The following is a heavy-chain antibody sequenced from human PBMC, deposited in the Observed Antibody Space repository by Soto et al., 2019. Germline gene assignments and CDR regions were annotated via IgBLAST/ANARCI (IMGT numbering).Heavy chain of an antibody. D-gene: IGHD5-18*01. CDR3: ARAPAFVDTAMVSWFDP. J-gene: IGHJ5*02. CDR2: ISSSSSYI. CDR1: GFTFSSYS. Sequence: GGSLRLSCAASGFTFSSYSMNWFRQAPGKGLEWVSSISSSSSYIYYADSVKGRFTISRDNAKNSLYLQMNSLRAEDTAVYYCARAPAFVDTAMVSWFDPWGQGTLVTVSS. V-gene: IGHV3-21*01.